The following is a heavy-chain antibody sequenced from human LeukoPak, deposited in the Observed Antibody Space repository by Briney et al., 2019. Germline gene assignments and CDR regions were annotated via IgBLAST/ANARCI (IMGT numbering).Heavy chain of an antibody. CDR2: IWYDGSNK. D-gene: IGHD3-10*01. J-gene: IGHJ4*02. CDR3: ARDRGYGSGSSDY. Sequence: GGSLRLSCAASGFXFSSYGMHWVRQAPGKGLEWVAVIWYDGSNKYYADSVKGRFTISRDNSKNTLYLQMDSLRAEDTAVYYCARDRGYGSGSSDYWGQGTLVTVSS. CDR1: GFXFSSYG. V-gene: IGHV3-33*01.